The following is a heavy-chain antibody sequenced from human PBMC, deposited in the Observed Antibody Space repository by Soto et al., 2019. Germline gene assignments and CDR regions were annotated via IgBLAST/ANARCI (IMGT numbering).Heavy chain of an antibody. Sequence: SVKVSCKASGGTFSSYAISWVRQAPGQGLEWMGGIIPIFGTANYAQKFQGRVTITADESTSTAYMELSSLRSEDTAVYYCARDRGLGTTSSYYYYYGMDVWGQGTTVTVSS. J-gene: IGHJ6*02. V-gene: IGHV1-69*13. CDR2: IIPIFGTA. D-gene: IGHD1-26*01. CDR3: ARDRGLGTTSSYYYYYGMDV. CDR1: GGTFSSYA.